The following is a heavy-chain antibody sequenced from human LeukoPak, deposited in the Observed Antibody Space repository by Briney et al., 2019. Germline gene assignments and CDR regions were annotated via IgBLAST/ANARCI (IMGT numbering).Heavy chain of an antibody. CDR2: IYYSGST. J-gene: IGHJ4*02. Sequence: SETLSLTCTVSGGSISSSSYYWGWIRQPPGKGLEWIGSIYYSGSTYYNPSLKSRVTISVDTSKNLFSLKLSSVTAADTAVYYCLNGVYDFWSGYYLDYYFDYWGQGTLVTVSS. CDR1: GGSISSSSYY. V-gene: IGHV4-39*01. D-gene: IGHD3-3*01. CDR3: LNGVYDFWSGYYLDYYFDY.